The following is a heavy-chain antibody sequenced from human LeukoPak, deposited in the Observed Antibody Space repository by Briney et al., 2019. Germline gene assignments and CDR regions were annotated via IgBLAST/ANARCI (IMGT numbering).Heavy chain of an antibody. V-gene: IGHV1-2*02. CDR1: GYTFTGYY. CDR3: ARDLDYGSGSFSN. D-gene: IGHD3-10*01. Sequence: ASVKVSCKASGYTFTGYYMHWVRQAPGQGLEWMGWINPNSGDTKYSQKFQGRVTMTRDTSISTAYMELSRLRSDDTAVYYCARDLDYGSGSFSNWGQGAIVTVSS. CDR2: INPNSGDT. J-gene: IGHJ4*02.